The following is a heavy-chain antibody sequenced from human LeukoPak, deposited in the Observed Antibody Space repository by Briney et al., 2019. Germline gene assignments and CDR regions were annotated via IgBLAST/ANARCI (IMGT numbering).Heavy chain of an antibody. Sequence: SETLSLTCTVSGGSISSSSYYWGWIRQPPGKGLEWIGSIYYSGSTYYNPSLKSRVTISVDTSKNQFSLKLSSVTAADTAVYYCAGSYCSGGSCYRTPLYNWFDPWGQGTLVTVSS. CDR1: GGSISSSSYY. CDR3: AGSYCSGGSCYRTPLYNWFDP. J-gene: IGHJ5*02. V-gene: IGHV4-39*07. D-gene: IGHD2-15*01. CDR2: IYYSGST.